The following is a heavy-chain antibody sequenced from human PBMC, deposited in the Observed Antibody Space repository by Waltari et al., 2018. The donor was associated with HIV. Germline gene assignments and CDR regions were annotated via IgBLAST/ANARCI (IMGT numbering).Heavy chain of an antibody. V-gene: IGHV6-1*01. CDR2: TYYRSKWYH. D-gene: IGHD5-12*01. Sequence: HLQQSGPGLVKPSQTLSLTCAILGYSVSSNNAAWNWIRQSPSRGLEWLGRTYYRSKWYHDYAVSMKSRITINPDTPKNQFSLQVNSVTPEDTAVYYCVRSHAGPYEYYILDVWGQGTTVTVSS. CDR3: VRSHAGPYEYYILDV. J-gene: IGHJ6*02. CDR1: GYSVSSNNAA.